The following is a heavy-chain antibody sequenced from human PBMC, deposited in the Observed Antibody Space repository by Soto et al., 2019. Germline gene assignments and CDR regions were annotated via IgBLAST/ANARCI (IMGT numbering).Heavy chain of an antibody. CDR1: DGSMISYY. Sequence: PSETLSLTCTVSDGSMISYYWSWIRQPPGRGLEWIGFIYYAGSTKYNPSLNSRVTISVDTSKNQFSLTVTSVTAADTAVYYCARDKITGLFDYWGQGILVTVS. CDR3: ARDKITGLFDY. D-gene: IGHD2-8*02. CDR2: IYYAGST. J-gene: IGHJ4*02. V-gene: IGHV4-59*12.